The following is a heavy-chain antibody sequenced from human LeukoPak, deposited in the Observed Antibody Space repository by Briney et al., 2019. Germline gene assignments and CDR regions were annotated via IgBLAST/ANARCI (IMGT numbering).Heavy chain of an antibody. Sequence: PGGSLRLSCGASGFTFSNYGMLWVRQPPGKGLEWVAFIRYDGNNKLYADSMKGRFTISRNNSKNTLYLHINSLRAGDTAVYYCVKDNPPDYWGQGTLVIVSS. CDR1: GFTFSNYG. D-gene: IGHD1-14*01. J-gene: IGHJ4*02. V-gene: IGHV3-30*02. CDR2: IRYDGNNK. CDR3: VKDNPPDY.